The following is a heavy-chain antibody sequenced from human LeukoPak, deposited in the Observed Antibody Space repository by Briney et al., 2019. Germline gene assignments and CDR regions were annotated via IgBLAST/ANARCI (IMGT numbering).Heavy chain of an antibody. Sequence: PSETLSLTCTVSGGSINSSSYYWGWIRQPPGKGLEWIGSIYYSGSTYYNPSLKSRVTISVDTSKNQFSLKLSSVTAADTAVYYCARGSIGYCTNGVCPNDAFDIWGQGTMVTVSS. D-gene: IGHD2-8*01. CDR3: ARGSIGYCTNGVCPNDAFDI. J-gene: IGHJ3*02. CDR1: GGSINSSSYY. V-gene: IGHV4-39*07. CDR2: IYYSGST.